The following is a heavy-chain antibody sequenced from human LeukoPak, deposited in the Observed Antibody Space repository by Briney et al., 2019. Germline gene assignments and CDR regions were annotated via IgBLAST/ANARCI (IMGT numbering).Heavy chain of an antibody. CDR2: ISHDGSNK. D-gene: IGHD5/OR15-5a*01. CDR1: GFTFSSYA. Sequence: GGSLRLSCAASGFTFSSYAMHWVRQAPGKGLEWVAFISHDGSNKYYADSVKGRFTISRDNSKNTLYLQMNSLRAEDTALYYCARGSRAIVSTKFARGRYMDVWGKGSTVTVSS. CDR3: ARGSRAIVSTKFARGRYMDV. V-gene: IGHV3-30*04. J-gene: IGHJ6*03.